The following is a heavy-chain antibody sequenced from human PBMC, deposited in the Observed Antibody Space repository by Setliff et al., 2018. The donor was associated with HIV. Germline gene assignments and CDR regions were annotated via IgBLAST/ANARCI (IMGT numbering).Heavy chain of an antibody. Sequence: SETLSLTCAVYGGSFSGHSWTWIRQPPGKGLEWIGEINRSGSANYNRSLKSRVTMSVDTSKRPYSLKLDSVTAADTAIYYCARQSTVAAAGFDFWGQGTLVIVSS. V-gene: IGHV4-34*01. J-gene: IGHJ4*02. CDR3: ARQSTVAAAGFDF. CDR1: GGSFSGHS. CDR2: INRSGSA. D-gene: IGHD6-13*01.